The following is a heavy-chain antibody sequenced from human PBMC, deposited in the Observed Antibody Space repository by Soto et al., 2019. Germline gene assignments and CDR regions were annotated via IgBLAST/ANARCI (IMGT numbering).Heavy chain of an antibody. J-gene: IGHJ3*02. CDR2: IYHSGST. D-gene: IGHD3-3*01. Sequence: SETLSLTCAVSGGSISSGGYSWSWIRQPPGKGLEWIGYIYHSGSTYYNPSLKSRVTISVDRSKNQFSLKLSSVTAADTAVYYCARDADYTSGNSTFWAFDIWGQGPMVTVSS. CDR3: ARDADYTSGNSTFWAFDI. V-gene: IGHV4-30-2*01. CDR1: GGSISSGGYS.